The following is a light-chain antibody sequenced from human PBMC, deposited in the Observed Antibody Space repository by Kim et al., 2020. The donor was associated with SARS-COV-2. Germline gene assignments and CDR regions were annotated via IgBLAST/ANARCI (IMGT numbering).Light chain of an antibody. Sequence: LSPGERAPLSCRASQSVSSYLAWYQQKPGQAPRLLINDASDRATGIPARFSGSGSGTDFTLTIGSLEPEDFAIYYCQQRSNWPITFGQGTRLEIK. CDR2: DAS. CDR1: QSVSSY. J-gene: IGKJ5*01. V-gene: IGKV3-11*01. CDR3: QQRSNWPIT.